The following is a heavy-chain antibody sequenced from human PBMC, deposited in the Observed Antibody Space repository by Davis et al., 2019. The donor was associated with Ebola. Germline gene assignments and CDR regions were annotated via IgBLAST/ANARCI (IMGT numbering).Heavy chain of an antibody. CDR2: IYYSGSS. V-gene: IGHV4-59*01. D-gene: IGHD3-3*01. Sequence: MPGGSLRLSCTVSGGSIISYYWTWIRQPPGKGLEWIGYIYYSGSSNYNPSLKSRVTMSVDTSKNQFSLKLSSVTAADTAVYYCARGPADFGVVIDYYYYGMDVWGKGTTVTVSS. J-gene: IGHJ6*04. CDR1: GGSIISYY. CDR3: ARGPADFGVVIDYYYYGMDV.